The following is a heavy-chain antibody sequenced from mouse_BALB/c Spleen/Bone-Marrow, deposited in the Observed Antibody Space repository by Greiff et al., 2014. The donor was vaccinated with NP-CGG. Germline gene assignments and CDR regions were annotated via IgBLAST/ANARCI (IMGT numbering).Heavy chain of an antibody. CDR1: GDSITSGY. CDR2: ISYSGST. CDR3: ARSGSSGYHDYAMDY. V-gene: IGHV3-8*02. J-gene: IGHJ4*01. Sequence: EVKLMESGPSLVKPSQTLSLTCSVTGDSITSGYWNWIRKFPGNKLEYMGYISYSGSTYYNPSLKSRISITRDTSKNLYYLQLNSVTTKDTATYYCARSGSSGYHDYAMDYWGQGTSVTVSS. D-gene: IGHD3-1*01.